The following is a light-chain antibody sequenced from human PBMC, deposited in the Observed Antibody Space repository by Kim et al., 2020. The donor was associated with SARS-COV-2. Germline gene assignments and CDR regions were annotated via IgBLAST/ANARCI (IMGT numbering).Light chain of an antibody. Sequence: QSVAISCTGTSSDVGGYDYVSWYQQLPGKAPKLMIYDVSKRPSGVPDRFSGSKSGNTASLTISGLQAEDEADYYCCSFAGSYTPWVFGGGTQLTVL. CDR3: CSFAGSYTPWV. CDR1: SSDVGGYDY. V-gene: IGLV2-11*01. J-gene: IGLJ3*02. CDR2: DVS.